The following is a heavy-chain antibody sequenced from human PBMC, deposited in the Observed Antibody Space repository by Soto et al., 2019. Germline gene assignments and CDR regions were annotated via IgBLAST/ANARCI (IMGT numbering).Heavy chain of an antibody. Sequence: QVQLVESGGGVVQPGRSLRLSCAASGFSISRSAMHWVRQAPGKGLEWVAVIAYDGRNRWSADSAKSRFTISRDNCKNTVYLQISSLRCEDTAVYYWTRDLQAGRDSVNWFAPWGQGTRVTVSS. CDR3: TRDLQAGRDSVNWFAP. D-gene: IGHD5-18*01. V-gene: IGHV3-30*04. CDR2: IAYDGRNR. J-gene: IGHJ5*02. CDR1: GFSISRSA.